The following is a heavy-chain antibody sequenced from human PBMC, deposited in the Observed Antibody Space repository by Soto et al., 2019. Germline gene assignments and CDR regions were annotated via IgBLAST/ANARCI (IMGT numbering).Heavy chain of an antibody. J-gene: IGHJ5*02. CDR3: ARDVFGLISSGYRNWFDP. CDR1: GYTFTSYG. D-gene: IGHD3-22*01. Sequence: ASVKVSCKASGYTFTSYGISWVRQAPGQGLEWMGWISAYNGNTNYAQKLQGRVTMTTDTSTSTAYMELRSLRSDDTAVYYCARDVFGLISSGYRNWFDPWGQGTLVTVS. CDR2: ISAYNGNT. V-gene: IGHV1-18*01.